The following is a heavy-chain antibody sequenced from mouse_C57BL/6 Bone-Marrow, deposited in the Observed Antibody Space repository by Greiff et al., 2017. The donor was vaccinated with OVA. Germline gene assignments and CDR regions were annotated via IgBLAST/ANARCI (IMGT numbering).Heavy chain of an antibody. Sequence: EVQLQQSGPELVKPGASVKISCKASGYTFTDYYMNWVKQSHGKSLEWIGDINPNNGGTSYNQKFKGKATLTVDKSSSTAYMELRSLTSEDSAVYYCARWSYYGSRWYFDVWGTGTTVTVSS. J-gene: IGHJ1*03. D-gene: IGHD1-1*01. CDR1: GYTFTDYY. V-gene: IGHV1-26*01. CDR3: ARWSYYGSRWYFDV. CDR2: INPNNGGT.